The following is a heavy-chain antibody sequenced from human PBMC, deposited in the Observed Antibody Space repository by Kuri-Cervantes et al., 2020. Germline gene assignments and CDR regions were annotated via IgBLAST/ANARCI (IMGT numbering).Heavy chain of an antibody. CDR2: INHSGST. CDR1: GGSFSGYY. V-gene: IGHV4-34*01. J-gene: IGHJ6*03. D-gene: IGHD5-24*01. Sequence: SQTLSLTCAVYGGSFSGYYWSWIRQPPGKGLEWIGEINHSGSTNYNPSLKSRVTISVDKSKNQFSLKLSSVTAADTAVYYCARGVDGYYMDVWGKGTTVTVSS. CDR3: ARGVDGYYMDV.